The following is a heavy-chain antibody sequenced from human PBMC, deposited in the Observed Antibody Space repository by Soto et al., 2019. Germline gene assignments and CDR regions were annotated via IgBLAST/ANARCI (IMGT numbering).Heavy chain of an antibody. V-gene: IGHV3-7*01. J-gene: IGHJ4*02. CDR1: GFTFSSYW. CDR2: IKQDGSEQ. CDR3: ATGFGAFHS. D-gene: IGHD3-10*01. Sequence: EVQLVESGGGLVQPGGSLRLSCAASGFTFSSYWMTWVRQAPGKGLEWVANIKQDGSEQYYVDSVKGRFTISRDNAKNSLWLQMNNLRADDTAVYYWATGFGAFHSWGQGTLVTVSS.